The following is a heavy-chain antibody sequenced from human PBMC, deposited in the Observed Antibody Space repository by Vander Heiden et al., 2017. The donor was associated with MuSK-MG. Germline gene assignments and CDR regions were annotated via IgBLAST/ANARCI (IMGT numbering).Heavy chain of an antibody. CDR2: ISGSGGRP. Sequence: EVQLLESGGGLVQPGGSLRLSCAASGFTFSSYAMSWVRKGAGKGLEWLSAISGSGGRPYYADSVKGRFTISRDNSKNKLYLQMHRLRAEDTAVYYCAKPIISWSPPFDYW. V-gene: IGHV3-23*01. D-gene: IGHD6-13*01. J-gene: IGHJ4*01. CDR3: AKPIISWSPPFDY. CDR1: GFTFSSYA.